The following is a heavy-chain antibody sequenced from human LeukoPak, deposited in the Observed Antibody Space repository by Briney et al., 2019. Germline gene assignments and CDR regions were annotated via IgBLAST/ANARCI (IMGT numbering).Heavy chain of an antibody. J-gene: IGHJ5*02. Sequence: SETLSLTCTGSGGSISSYYWSWIRQPAGKGLEWIGRIYTSGSTNYNPSLKSRVTMSVDTSKNQFSLQLNSVTPEDTAVYYCARGGAVAGKRWDWFDPWGQGTLVTVSS. CDR3: ARGGAVAGKRWDWFDP. CDR1: GGSISSYY. CDR2: IYTSGST. D-gene: IGHD6-19*01. V-gene: IGHV4-4*07.